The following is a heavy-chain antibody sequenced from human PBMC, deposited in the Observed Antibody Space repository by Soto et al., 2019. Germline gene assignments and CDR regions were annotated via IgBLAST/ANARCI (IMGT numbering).Heavy chain of an antibody. CDR2: IYYSGST. J-gene: IGHJ4*02. D-gene: IGHD4-17*01. CDR3: ARWYGGSLDY. CDR1: GGSIRSYY. V-gene: IGHV4-59*01. Sequence: QVQLQESGPGLVKPSETLSLTCTVSGGSIRSYYWSWIRQPPGKGLEWIGYIYYSGSTNYNPSLKSRVTISVDTSKNQFSLKLSSVTAADTAVYYCARWYGGSLDYWGQGSLVTGSS.